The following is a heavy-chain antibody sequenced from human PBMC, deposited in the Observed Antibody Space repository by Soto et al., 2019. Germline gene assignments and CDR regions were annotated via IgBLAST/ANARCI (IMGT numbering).Heavy chain of an antibody. CDR2: IYDTESA. Sequence: QVQLQESGPGLVKPSQTLSLTCNVSGESISSGGYYWSWIRHHPGKGLEWIGYIYDTESAYYNPSLKSLVTISMDTSKNQFAMRLSSVTAADTAVYYCARASSSSSAADYWGQGILGTVSS. J-gene: IGHJ4*02. CDR3: ARASSSSSAADY. CDR1: GESISSGGYY. V-gene: IGHV4-31*01. D-gene: IGHD6-6*01.